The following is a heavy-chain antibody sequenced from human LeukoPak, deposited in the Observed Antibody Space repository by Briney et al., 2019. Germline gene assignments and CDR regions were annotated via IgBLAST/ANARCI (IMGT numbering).Heavy chain of an antibody. CDR1: GGTFSSYA. Sequence: PVKVSCKASGGTFSSYAISWVRQAPGQGLEWMGGIIPIFGTANYAQKFQGRVTITADESTSTAYMELSSLRSEDTAVYYCARVGDFQNWFDPWGQGTLVTVSS. CDR2: IIPIFGTA. CDR3: ARVGDFQNWFDP. D-gene: IGHD3-3*01. J-gene: IGHJ5*02. V-gene: IGHV1-69*13.